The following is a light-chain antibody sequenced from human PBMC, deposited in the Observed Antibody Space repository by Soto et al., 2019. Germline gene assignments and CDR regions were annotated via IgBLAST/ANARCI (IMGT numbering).Light chain of an antibody. J-gene: IGKJ1*01. CDR1: QSVSIN. CDR3: HQRQSWPRT. Sequence: EVVLTQTTTTLSLSPWERATLSCRASQSVSINFAWYQQKPGQAPRLLIYGASTRATGIPARFRGSGSGTDFTLTISSLEPEDFAVYYCHQRQSWPRTFGQGTKVAIK. CDR2: GAS. V-gene: IGKV3-11*01.